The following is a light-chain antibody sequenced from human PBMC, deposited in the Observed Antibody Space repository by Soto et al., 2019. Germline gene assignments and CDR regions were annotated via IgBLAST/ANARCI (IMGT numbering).Light chain of an antibody. CDR1: SSNIGAGYD. J-gene: IGLJ2*01. V-gene: IGLV1-40*01. CDR3: QSYDSSLSGVV. CDR2: GNS. Sequence: QSVLTQPPSVSGAPGQRVTISCTGSSSNIGAGYDVHWYQQLPGTAPKLLIYGNSNRPSGVPDRFSGSKSGTSASLAITGLQAEDGADYYCQSYDSSLSGVVCGGGTKLTVL.